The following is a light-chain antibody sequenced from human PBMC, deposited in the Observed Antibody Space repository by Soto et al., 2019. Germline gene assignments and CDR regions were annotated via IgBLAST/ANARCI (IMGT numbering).Light chain of an antibody. CDR2: EVS. V-gene: IGLV2-8*01. J-gene: IGLJ2*01. CDR1: SSDVGGYNY. Sequence: QSALTQPPSASGSPGQSVTISCTGTSSDVGGYNYVSWYQHHPGKAPKVMIYEVSKRPSGVPDRFSGSKSSNTASLTVSGLQTEDEADYYCNSYAGSNGVVFGEGTQLTVL. CDR3: NSYAGSNGVV.